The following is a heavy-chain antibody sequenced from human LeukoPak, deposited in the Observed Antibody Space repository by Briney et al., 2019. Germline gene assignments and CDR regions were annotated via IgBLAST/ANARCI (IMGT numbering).Heavy chain of an antibody. CDR2: ISGYNGNT. Sequence: ASVKVSCKASGSTLTSYGISWVRQAPGQGLEWMGWISGYNGNTNYAQKLQGRVTMTTDTSTDTAYMELTSLRPDDTAVYYCARDSFVSSGYPFYWGQGTLVIVSA. CDR1: GSTLTSYG. D-gene: IGHD3-22*01. J-gene: IGHJ4*02. CDR3: ARDSFVSSGYPFY. V-gene: IGHV1-18*01.